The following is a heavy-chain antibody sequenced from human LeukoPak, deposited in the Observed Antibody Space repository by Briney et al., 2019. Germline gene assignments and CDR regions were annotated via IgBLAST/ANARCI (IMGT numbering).Heavy chain of an antibody. Sequence: GGSLRLSCAASGFTFSSYSMNWVRQAPGKGLEWVSYISSSSTIYYADSVKGRFTISRDNAKNSLYLQMNSLRAEDTAVYYCARDPKGHYWGQGTLVTVSS. CDR3: ARDPKGHY. V-gene: IGHV3-48*01. CDR1: GFTFSSYS. CDR2: ISSSSTI. J-gene: IGHJ4*02.